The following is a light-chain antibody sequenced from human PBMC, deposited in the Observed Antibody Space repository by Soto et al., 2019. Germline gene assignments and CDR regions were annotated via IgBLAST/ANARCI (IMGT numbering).Light chain of an antibody. CDR3: QQRGTSTIT. Sequence: EVVFTQSPVTLSLSPGEGATLSCRASQNINRYLAWYPQKPGQSPRLLIYDASNRETETPARFSGSGAGTECTRAISSLEPEDVEVDDCQQRGTSTITFGQGTRLEIK. J-gene: IGKJ5*01. CDR1: QNINRY. V-gene: IGKV3-11*01. CDR2: DAS.